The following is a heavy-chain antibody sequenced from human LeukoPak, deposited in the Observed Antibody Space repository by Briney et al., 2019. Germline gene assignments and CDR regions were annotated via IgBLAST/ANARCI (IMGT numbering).Heavy chain of an antibody. CDR3: ASKYSSSWPNDY. Sequence: GGSLRLSCAASGFTVSSNYMSWVRQAPGRGLEWVSAIYSGGSTYYADSVKGRFTISRDNSKNTLYLQMNSLRAEDTAVYYCASKYSSSWPNDYWGQGTLVTVSS. CDR1: GFTVSSNY. J-gene: IGHJ4*02. CDR2: IYSGGST. D-gene: IGHD6-13*01. V-gene: IGHV3-53*01.